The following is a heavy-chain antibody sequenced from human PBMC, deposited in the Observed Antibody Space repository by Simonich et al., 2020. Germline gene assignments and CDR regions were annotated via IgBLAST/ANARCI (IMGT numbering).Heavy chain of an antibody. Sequence: QVQLVQSGAEVKKPGASVKVSCKASGYTFTGYYMHWVRQAPGQGLEGKGRINPNSGGTNYAQKFQGRVTMTRDTAISTAYMELSRLRSDDTAVYYCARWPSIPASYGSGSYFDYWGQGTLVTVSS. V-gene: IGHV1-2*02. CDR3: ARWPSIPASYGSGSYFDY. CDR1: GYTFTGYY. CDR2: INPNSGGT. D-gene: IGHD3-10*01. J-gene: IGHJ4*02.